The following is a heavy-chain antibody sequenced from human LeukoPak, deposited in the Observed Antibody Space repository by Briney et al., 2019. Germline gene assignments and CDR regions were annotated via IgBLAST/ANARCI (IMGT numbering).Heavy chain of an antibody. D-gene: IGHD3-9*01. Sequence: GGSLRLSCAASGFTFNSYEMIWVRPAPGKGLEWVAYIDNSGSDEQYADSVRGRFTISSDNAKNSLYLQMNSLRAEDTAVYYCARGDGLDAFDIWGQGTMVTVSS. CDR2: IDNSGSDE. V-gene: IGHV3-48*03. J-gene: IGHJ3*02. CDR1: GFTFNSYE. CDR3: ARGDGLDAFDI.